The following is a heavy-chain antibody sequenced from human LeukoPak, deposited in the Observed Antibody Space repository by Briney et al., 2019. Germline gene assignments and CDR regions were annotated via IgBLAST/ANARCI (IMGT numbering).Heavy chain of an antibody. Sequence: SETLSLTCTVSGDSITSDYWSWIRQPPGKGLEWVGFINNTGTTSYNPAPKSRVTISRDMSKNQFALKLSSVSAADTAVYYCARYSDCDRDISLDIWGQGTLVTVSS. CDR2: INNTGTT. CDR3: ARYSDCDRDISLDI. D-gene: IGHD1-26*01. V-gene: IGHV4-59*08. CDR1: GDSITSDY. J-gene: IGHJ4*02.